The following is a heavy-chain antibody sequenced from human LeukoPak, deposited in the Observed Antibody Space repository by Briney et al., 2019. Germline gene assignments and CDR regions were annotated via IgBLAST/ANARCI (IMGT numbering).Heavy chain of an antibody. V-gene: IGHV3-7*01. CDR2: IKQDGSEK. CDR1: GFTFSSYW. Sequence: GGSLRLSCAASGFTFSSYWMSWVRQAPGKGLEWVANIKQDGSEKYYADSVKGRFTISRDNAKNSLYLQMNSLRAEDTAVYYCARDHGDSSGYDMDVWGQGTTVTVSS. CDR3: ARDHGDSSGYDMDV. J-gene: IGHJ6*02. D-gene: IGHD3-22*01.